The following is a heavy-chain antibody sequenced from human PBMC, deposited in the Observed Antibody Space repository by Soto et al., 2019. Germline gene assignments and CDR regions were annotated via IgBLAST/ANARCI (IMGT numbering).Heavy chain of an antibody. V-gene: IGHV3-48*01. CDR3: AGKVQAGWELLFDY. D-gene: IGHD1-26*01. Sequence: EVQLVESGGGLVQPGGSLRLSCAASGFTFSSYSMNWVRQAPGKGLEWVSYISSSSSTIYYADSVKGRFTISGDNAKNALYLQMNSLRAEDTAVYYWAGKVQAGWELLFDYWGQGTLVTVSS. J-gene: IGHJ4*02. CDR2: ISSSSSTI. CDR1: GFTFSSYS.